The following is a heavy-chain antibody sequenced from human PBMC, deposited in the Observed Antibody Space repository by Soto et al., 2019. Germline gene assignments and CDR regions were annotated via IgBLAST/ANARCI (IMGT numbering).Heavy chain of an antibody. CDR1: GGSFSGYY. D-gene: IGHD2-2*01. CDR3: PREKDIGVVPAAIRKNWFDP. Sequence: QVQLQQWGAGLLKPSETLSLTCAVYGGSFSGYYWSWIRQPPGKGLEWIGEINHSGSTNYNPSLKSRVTRSVDTSKNQFSLKLSSVTAADTAVYYCPREKDIGVVPAAIRKNWFDPWGQGTLVTVPS. CDR2: INHSGST. J-gene: IGHJ5*02. V-gene: IGHV4-34*01.